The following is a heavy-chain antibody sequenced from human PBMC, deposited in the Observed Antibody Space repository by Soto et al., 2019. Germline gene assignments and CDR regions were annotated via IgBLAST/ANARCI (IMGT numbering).Heavy chain of an antibody. CDR2: IYPGDSDT. D-gene: IGHD6-19*01. J-gene: IGHJ4*02. CDR1: GYSFTSYW. CDR3: ARLRRYSSGWYLGGFDY. V-gene: IGHV5-51*01. Sequence: GESLKISCNGSGYSFTSYWIGWVRQMPGKGLEWMGIIYPGDSDTIYSPSFQGQVTISADKSISTAYLQWSSLKASDTAMYYCARLRRYSSGWYLGGFDYWGQGTLVTVSS.